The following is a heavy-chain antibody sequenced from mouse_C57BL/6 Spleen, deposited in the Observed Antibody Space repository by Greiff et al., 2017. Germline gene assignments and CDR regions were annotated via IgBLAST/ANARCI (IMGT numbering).Heavy chain of an antibody. D-gene: IGHD2-5*01. CDR2: ISSGSSTI. J-gene: IGHJ3*01. V-gene: IGHV5-17*01. Sequence: EVKLVESGGGLVKPGGSLKLSCAASGFTFSDYGMHWVRQAPEKGLEWVADISSGSSTIYYADTVKGRFTISRDNAKNTLFLQMTSLRSEDTAMYYCARPDYSNYVIAYWGQGTLVTVSA. CDR3: ARPDYSNYVIAY. CDR1: GFTFSDYG.